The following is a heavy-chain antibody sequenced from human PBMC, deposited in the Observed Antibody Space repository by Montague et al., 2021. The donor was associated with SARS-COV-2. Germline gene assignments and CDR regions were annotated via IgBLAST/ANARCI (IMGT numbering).Heavy chain of an antibody. CDR1: GGSFSGYY. Sequence: SETLSLTCAVYGGSFSGYYWSWIRQPPGKGLEWIGEINHSGSTNYNPSLKSRVTLSVDTSKNQFSLKLSSVTPEDTAVYYCARGLWFGELLYYYYYYGMDVWGQGTTVTVSS. CDR3: ARGLWFGELLYYYYYYGMDV. CDR2: INHSGST. J-gene: IGHJ6*02. V-gene: IGHV4-34*01. D-gene: IGHD3-10*01.